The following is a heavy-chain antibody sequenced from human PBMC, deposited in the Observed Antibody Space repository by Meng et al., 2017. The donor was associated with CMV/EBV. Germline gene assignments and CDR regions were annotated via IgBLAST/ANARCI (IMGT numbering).Heavy chain of an antibody. J-gene: IGHJ4*02. CDR1: GFTFSSYW. D-gene: IGHD3-3*01. V-gene: IGHV3-7*01. CDR2: IKQDGSEK. CDR3: ARDQRKTYYDFWSGYYFDY. Sequence: GESLKISCAASGFTFSSYWMSWVRQAPGKGLEWVANIKQDGSEKYYVDSVKGRFTASRDNARNSLYLQMNSLRAEDTAVYYCARDQRKTYYDFWSGYYFDYWGQGTLVTVSS.